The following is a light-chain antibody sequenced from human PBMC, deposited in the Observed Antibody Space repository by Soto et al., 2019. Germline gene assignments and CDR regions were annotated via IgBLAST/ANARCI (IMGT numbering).Light chain of an antibody. CDR3: SSYTSSSTYV. CDR1: SSDVGTYNR. V-gene: IGLV2-18*02. CDR2: EVT. Sequence: QSVLTQPPSVSGSPGQSVIISCTGTSSDVGTYNRVSWYQQPPGTAPKLMIFEVTNRPAGVPDRFSGSKSGNTASLTISGLQAEDEAVYYCSSYTSSSTYVLGTGTKLTVL. J-gene: IGLJ1*01.